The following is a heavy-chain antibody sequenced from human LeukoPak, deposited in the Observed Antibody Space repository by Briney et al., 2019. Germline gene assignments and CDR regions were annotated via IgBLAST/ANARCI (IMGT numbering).Heavy chain of an antibody. V-gene: IGHV1-46*01. CDR3: ARDWSPILGGPYYGMDV. Sequence: GASVKVSCKASGYTFTSYYMHWVRQAPGQGLEWMGIINPSGGSTSYAQKFQGRVTMTGDTSTSTVYMELSSLRSEDTAVYYCARDWSPILGGPYYGMDVWGQGTTVTVSS. CDR1: GYTFTSYY. D-gene: IGHD2-21*01. CDR2: INPSGGST. J-gene: IGHJ6*02.